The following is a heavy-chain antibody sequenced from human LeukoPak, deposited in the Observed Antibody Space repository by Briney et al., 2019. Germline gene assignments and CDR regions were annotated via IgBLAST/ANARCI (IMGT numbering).Heavy chain of an antibody. Sequence: SETLSLTCTVSGGSISSYYWSWIRQPPGKGLEWIGYIYYSGSTNYNPSLKSRVTISVDTSKNQFSLKLSSVTAADTAVCYCARDGINMTTVTYPYFDYWGQGTLVTVSS. CDR2: IYYSGST. CDR3: ARDGINMTTVTYPYFDY. J-gene: IGHJ4*02. D-gene: IGHD4-17*01. V-gene: IGHV4-59*01. CDR1: GGSISSYY.